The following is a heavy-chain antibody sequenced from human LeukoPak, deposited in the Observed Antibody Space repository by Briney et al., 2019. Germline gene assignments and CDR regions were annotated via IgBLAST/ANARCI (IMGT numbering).Heavy chain of an antibody. CDR2: ISSSSSYI. CDR1: GFTFSSYS. Sequence: GGSLRLSCAASGFTFSSYSMNWVRQAPGKGLEWVSSISSSSSYIYYADSVKGRFTISRDSAKNSLYLQMNSLRAEDTAVYYCARDRGNYYDSSGEVPPAYWGQGTLVTVSS. J-gene: IGHJ4*02. CDR3: ARDRGNYYDSSGEVPPAY. V-gene: IGHV3-21*01. D-gene: IGHD3-22*01.